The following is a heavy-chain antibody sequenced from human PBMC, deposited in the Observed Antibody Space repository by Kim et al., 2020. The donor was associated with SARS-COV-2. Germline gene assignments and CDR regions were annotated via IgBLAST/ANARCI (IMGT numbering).Heavy chain of an antibody. J-gene: IGHJ4*02. CDR2: IYASGST. CDR1: GGSISGHF. Sequence: SETLSLTCTVSGGSISGHFWSWVRQSAGKGLEWIGRIYASGSTNYNPYLKSRVIMSVDTSKSYLSLNLSSVTAADTAVYFCARDRGGSPIVWGRGTPVT. D-gene: IGHD3-10*01. CDR3: ARDRGGSPIV. V-gene: IGHV4-4*07.